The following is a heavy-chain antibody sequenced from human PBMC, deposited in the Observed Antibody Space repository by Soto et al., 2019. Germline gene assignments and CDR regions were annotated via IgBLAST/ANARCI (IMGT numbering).Heavy chain of an antibody. D-gene: IGHD2-15*01. CDR2: IYHSGST. Sequence: PSETLSLTCAVSGDAISSGGYSWSWIRQPPGKGLEWIGYIYHSGSTYYNPSLKSRVTISVDRSKNQFSLKLSSVTAADTAVYYCARGGLYCSGGSCYYYYGMDVWGQGTTVTVSS. V-gene: IGHV4-30-2*01. CDR3: ARGGLYCSGGSCYYYYGMDV. J-gene: IGHJ6*02. CDR1: GDAISSGGYS.